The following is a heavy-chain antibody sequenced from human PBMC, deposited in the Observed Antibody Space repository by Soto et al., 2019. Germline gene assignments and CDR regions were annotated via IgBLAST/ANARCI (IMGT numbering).Heavy chain of an antibody. J-gene: IGHJ3*01. CDR3: AIGHRGSFDL. Sequence: EVQLVESGGGLVRPGGSLRLSCAASGFTFSYYWMHWVRQAPGKGLVWVSRIHSDGSSTTYADFVKGRFIISRDNARNTADLHMNSVIVEDTAVYYCAIGHRGSFDLWGQGTVVTVSS. CDR1: GFTFSYYW. CDR2: IHSDGSST. V-gene: IGHV3-74*01. D-gene: IGHD1-26*01.